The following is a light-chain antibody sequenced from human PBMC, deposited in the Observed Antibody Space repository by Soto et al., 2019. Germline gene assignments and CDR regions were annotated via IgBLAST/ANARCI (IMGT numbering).Light chain of an antibody. Sequence: EIVMTQSPATLSVRPGERATLSCRASQSVSSNLAWYQQKPGQAPRLLIYGASTSATGIPARFSGSGSGTEFTLTISSLQSEDFAIYYCQQYNNCPFALGQGTRLEIK. V-gene: IGKV3-15*01. J-gene: IGKJ5*01. CDR2: GAS. CDR3: QQYNNCPFA. CDR1: QSVSSN.